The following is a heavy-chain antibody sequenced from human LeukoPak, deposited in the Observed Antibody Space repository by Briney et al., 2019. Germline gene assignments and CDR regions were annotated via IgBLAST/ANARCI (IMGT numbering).Heavy chain of an antibody. Sequence: ASVKVFCKASGGTFSSYAISWVRQAPGQGLEWMGRIIPILGIANYAQKFQGRVTITADKSTSTAYMELSSLRSEDTAVYYCATLWNYYDSSGYSHDYWGQGTLVTVSS. D-gene: IGHD3-22*01. CDR1: GGTFSSYA. CDR3: ATLWNYYDSSGYSHDY. CDR2: IIPILGIA. V-gene: IGHV1-69*04. J-gene: IGHJ4*02.